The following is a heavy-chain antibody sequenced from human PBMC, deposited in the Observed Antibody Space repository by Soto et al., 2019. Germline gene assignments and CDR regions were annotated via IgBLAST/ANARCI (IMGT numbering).Heavy chain of an antibody. CDR3: TTPVIGAYYYYGMDV. V-gene: IGHV3-15*07. CDR2: IKSKTDGGTT. D-gene: IGHD3-22*01. CDR1: GFTFSNAC. Sequence: GGSLRLSCAASGFTFSNACMNWVRQAPGKGLEWVGRIKSKTDGGTTDYAAPVKGRFTISRDDSKNTLYLQMNSLKTEDTAVYYCTTPVIGAYYYYGMDVWGQGTTVTVSS. J-gene: IGHJ6*02.